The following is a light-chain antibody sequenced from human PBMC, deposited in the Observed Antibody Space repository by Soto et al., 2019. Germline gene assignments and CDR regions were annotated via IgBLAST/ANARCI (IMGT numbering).Light chain of an antibody. V-gene: IGKV3-15*01. CDR3: QQYNNWPPRLT. Sequence: EIVMTQSPATLSVSPGERATLSCRASQSVSSKLAWYQQKPGQAPRLLIYGASTRATGIPARFSGSGSGTEFTLTISSLQSEDFAVYYCQQYNNWPPRLTFGPGTKVDI. J-gene: IGKJ3*01. CDR2: GAS. CDR1: QSVSSK.